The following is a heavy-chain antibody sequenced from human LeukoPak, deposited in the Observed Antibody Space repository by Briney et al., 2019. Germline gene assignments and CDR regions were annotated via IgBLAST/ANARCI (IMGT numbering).Heavy chain of an antibody. Sequence: PSQTLSLTCTVSGGSISSGSYYWSWIRQPAGKGLEWIGRIYTSGSTNYNPSLKSRVTISVDTSKNQFSLKLSSVTAADTAVYYCARGGLYWFDPWGQGTQVTVSS. CDR3: ARGGLYWFDP. J-gene: IGHJ5*02. V-gene: IGHV4-61*02. D-gene: IGHD3-10*01. CDR1: GGSISSGSYY. CDR2: IYTSGST.